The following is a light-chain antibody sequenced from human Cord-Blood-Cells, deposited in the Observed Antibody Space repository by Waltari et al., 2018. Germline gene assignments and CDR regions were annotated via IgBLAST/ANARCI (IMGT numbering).Light chain of an antibody. V-gene: IGLV6-57*02. J-gene: IGLJ3*02. CDR2: EDN. Sequence: NFMLTQPHSVSESPGKTVTISCTGSSGSIASNYVQWYQQRPGSAPTTVIYEDNQRPSGGPDRFSGSIDSSSNAASLTISGLKTEDEADYYCQSYDSSINCVFGGGTKLTVL. CDR1: SGSIASNY. CDR3: QSYDSSINCV.